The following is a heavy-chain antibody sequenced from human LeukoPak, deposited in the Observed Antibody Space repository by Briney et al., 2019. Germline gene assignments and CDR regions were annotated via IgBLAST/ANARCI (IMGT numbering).Heavy chain of an antibody. D-gene: IGHD2-8*01. CDR3: ARGYCTNGVCYDY. CDR2: INPNSGGT. Sequence: ASVKVSCKASGYTFTGYYMHWVRQAPGQGLEWMGWINPNSGGTNYAQKFQGRVTMTRDTSISTAYMELSRLRSDDTAVYYCARGYCTNGVCYDYWGQGTLVTVSS. V-gene: IGHV1-2*02. CDR1: GYTFTGYY. J-gene: IGHJ4*02.